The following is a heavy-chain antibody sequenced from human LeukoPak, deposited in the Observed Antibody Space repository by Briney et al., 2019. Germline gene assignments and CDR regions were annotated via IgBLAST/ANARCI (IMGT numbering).Heavy chain of an antibody. Sequence: PGGSLRLSCAASGFTFSSYWMSWVRQAPGKGLEWVANIKQDGSEKYYVDSVKGRFTISRDNAKNSLYLQMNSLRAEDTAVYYCARDPGIAVAGQNWFDPWGQGTLVTVSS. V-gene: IGHV3-7*01. CDR2: IKQDGSEK. D-gene: IGHD6-19*01. CDR3: ARDPGIAVAGQNWFDP. J-gene: IGHJ5*02. CDR1: GFTFSSYW.